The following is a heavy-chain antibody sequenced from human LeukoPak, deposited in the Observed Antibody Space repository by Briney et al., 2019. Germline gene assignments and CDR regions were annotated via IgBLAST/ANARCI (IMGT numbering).Heavy chain of an antibody. CDR2: IKPDGREK. CDR1: GLTFRSYW. Sequence: GGSLRLSCAASGLTFRSYWMSWVRQAPGKGLEWVANIKPDGREKYYVDSVKGRFTISRDNAKNSLYLQMNSLRAEDTAVYYCARDGLDDFWSGYYTRGPFDYWGQGTLVTVSS. J-gene: IGHJ4*02. D-gene: IGHD3-3*01. V-gene: IGHV3-7*01. CDR3: ARDGLDDFWSGYYTRGPFDY.